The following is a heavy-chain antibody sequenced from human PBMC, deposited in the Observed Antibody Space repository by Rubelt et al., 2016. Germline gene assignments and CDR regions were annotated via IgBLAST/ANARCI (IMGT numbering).Heavy chain of an antibody. CDR3: ARDTHRGAHWYFDL. CDR2: INHSGST. J-gene: IGHJ2*01. Sequence: QVQLQESGPGLVKPSETLSLTCAVYGGSFSGYYWSWIRQPPGKGLEWIGEINHSGSTNYNPSLKSRVTISGDTSKNQFSLKLSSVTAADTAVYYCARDTHRGAHWYFDLWGRGTLVTVSS. CDR1: GGSFSGYY. D-gene: IGHD3-10*01. V-gene: IGHV4-34*10.